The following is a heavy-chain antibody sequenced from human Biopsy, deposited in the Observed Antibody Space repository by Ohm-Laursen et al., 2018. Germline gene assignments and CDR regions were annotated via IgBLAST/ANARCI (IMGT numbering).Heavy chain of an antibody. Sequence: TLSFTCTVSGDSLSSGPDNWSWIRQPPGQGLEYIGFIYSGGNTNYNPSLQNRVTMSVDTSKNQFSLKLSSVIAADTAVYYCARGRRTSGWPYFANWGQGTLVIVSS. J-gene: IGHJ4*02. V-gene: IGHV4-61*01. CDR1: GDSLSSGPDN. CDR3: ARGRRTSGWPYFAN. D-gene: IGHD6-19*01. CDR2: IYSGGNT.